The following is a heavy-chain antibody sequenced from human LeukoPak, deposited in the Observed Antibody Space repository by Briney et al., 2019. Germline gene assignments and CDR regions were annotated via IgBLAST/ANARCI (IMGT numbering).Heavy chain of an antibody. D-gene: IGHD3-10*01. CDR1: GGSFSGYY. CDR2: INHGGST. V-gene: IGHV4-34*01. CDR3: AREHRITMVRGVRDYFDY. Sequence: SETLSLTCAVYGGSFSGYYWSWIRQPPGKGLEWIGEINHGGSTNYNPSLKSRVTISVDTSKNQFSLKLSSVTAADTAVYYCAREHRITMVRGVRDYFDYWGQGTLVTVSS. J-gene: IGHJ4*02.